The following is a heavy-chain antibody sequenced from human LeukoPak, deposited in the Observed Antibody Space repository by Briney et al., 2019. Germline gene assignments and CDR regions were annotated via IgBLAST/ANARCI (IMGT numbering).Heavy chain of an antibody. V-gene: IGHV4-61*05. D-gene: IGHD3-16*02. J-gene: IGHJ4*02. CDR1: GGSISSSSYY. CDR3: ARGFRGSYRANEPFDY. CDR2: IYYSGST. Sequence: SETLSLTCTVSGGSISSSSYYWGWIRQPPGKGLEWIGYIYYSGSTNYNPSLKSRVTISVDTSKNQFSLKLSSVTAADTAVYYCARGFRGSYRANEPFDYWGQGTLVTVSS.